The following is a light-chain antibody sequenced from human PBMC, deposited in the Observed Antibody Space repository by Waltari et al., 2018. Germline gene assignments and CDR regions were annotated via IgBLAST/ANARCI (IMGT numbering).Light chain of an antibody. CDR2: EVS. J-gene: IGLJ2*01. CDR3: SSYRRGSTLV. Sequence: QSALTQPASVSGSPGQTITISCTGTSSDVGTYNFISWYQQHPGMAPKLTIYEVSNRPSGISNRVSGSKSGNTASLTISGLQAEDEADYYCSSYRRGSTLVFGGGTKLTV. V-gene: IGLV2-14*01. CDR1: SSDVGTYNF.